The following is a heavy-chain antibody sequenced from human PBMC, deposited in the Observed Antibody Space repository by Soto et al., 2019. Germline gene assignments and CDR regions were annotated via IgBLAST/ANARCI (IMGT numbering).Heavy chain of an antibody. CDR1: GGTFSSYA. CDR2: IIPIFGTA. Sequence: QVQLVQSGAEVKKPGSSVKVSCKASGGTFSSYAISWVRQAPGQGLEWMGGIIPIFGTANYAQKFQGRVTSTAYESTSTAYMELSSLRSEDTAVYYCARDMGYYYDSSGHHADRPTYGMDFWGQGTTVTVSS. V-gene: IGHV1-69*01. D-gene: IGHD3-22*01. J-gene: IGHJ6*02. CDR3: ARDMGYYYDSSGHHADRPTYGMDF.